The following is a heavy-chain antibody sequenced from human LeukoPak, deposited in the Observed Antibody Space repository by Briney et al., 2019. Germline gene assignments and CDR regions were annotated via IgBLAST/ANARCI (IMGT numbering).Heavy chain of an antibody. D-gene: IGHD2-8*01. CDR2: IKHKTDGGTT. V-gene: IGHV3-15*01. Sequence: RASLRLSCAASGYTFINSWMTWVRQAPGKGLKWGGRIKHKTDGGTTDYTAPMKGTFTISRDDSRNTRYLQINSLKTEATTIYLCTTLDVVLMPAAEHATGYSWCVGVWGKGTSVTVSS. CDR3: TTLDVVLMPAAEHATGYSWCVGV. CDR1: GYTFINSW. J-gene: IGHJ6*03.